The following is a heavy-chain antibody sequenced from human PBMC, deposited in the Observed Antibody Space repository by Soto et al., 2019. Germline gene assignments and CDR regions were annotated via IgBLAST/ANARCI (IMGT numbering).Heavy chain of an antibody. Sequence: LVILSLTCSVAGGSISSSSCYWGCIRQPPGKGLEWIGSIYNSGSTYYNPSLKSRVTISVDTSKNQFSLKLSSVTAADTAVYYCARRGSAYWYFDLWGRGTLVTVS. D-gene: IGHD3-10*01. CDR1: GGSISSSSCY. CDR2: IYNSGST. CDR3: ARRGSAYWYFDL. J-gene: IGHJ2*01. V-gene: IGHV4-39*01.